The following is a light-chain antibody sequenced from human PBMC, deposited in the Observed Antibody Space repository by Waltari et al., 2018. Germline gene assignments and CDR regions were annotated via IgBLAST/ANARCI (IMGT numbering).Light chain of an antibody. CDR1: QSVSSN. V-gene: IGKV3D-15*01. CDR3: QQYNKWPLT. J-gene: IGKJ4*01. CDR2: GAS. Sequence: EIVMTQSPATLSVSPGERATLSYRASQSVSSNLAWYQQKPGQAPRLLIYGASSRATGIPARFSGSGSGTEFTLTISSLQSEDFAVYYCQQYNKWPLTFGGGTKVEIK.